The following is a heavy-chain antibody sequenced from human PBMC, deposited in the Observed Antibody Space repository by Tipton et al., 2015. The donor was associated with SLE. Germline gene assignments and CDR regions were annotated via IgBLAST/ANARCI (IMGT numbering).Heavy chain of an antibody. CDR3: ARAYSSGWYYYYYMDV. CDR2: IFYTGST. V-gene: IGHV4-39*07. CDR1: DGSISSSNYY. Sequence: TLSLTCTVSDGSISSSNYYWGWIRQPPGKGLEWIGSIFYTGSTYYNPSLKSRVSFSIDTSKNQFSLKLNSVTAADTAVYYCARAYSSGWYYYYYMDVWGKGTTVTVSS. D-gene: IGHD6-19*01. J-gene: IGHJ6*03.